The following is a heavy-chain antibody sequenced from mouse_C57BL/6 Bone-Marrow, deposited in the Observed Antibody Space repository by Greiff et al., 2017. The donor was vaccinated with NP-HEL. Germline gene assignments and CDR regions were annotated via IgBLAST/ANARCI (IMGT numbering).Heavy chain of an antibody. J-gene: IGHJ2*01. D-gene: IGHD1-1*01. CDR3: AIYYYGSSPDY. CDR1: GYTFTSYW. CDR2: IYPGSGST. V-gene: IGHV1-55*01. Sequence: QVQLQQPGAELVKPGASVKMSCKASGYTFTSYWITWVKQRPGQGLEWIGDIYPGSGSTNYNEKFKSKATLTVDTSSSTAYMQLSSLTADDSAIYYSAIYYYGSSPDYWGQGTTLTVSS.